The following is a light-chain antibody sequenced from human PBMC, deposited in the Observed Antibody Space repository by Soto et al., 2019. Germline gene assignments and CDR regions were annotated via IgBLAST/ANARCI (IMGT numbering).Light chain of an antibody. Sequence: IVFTLSPCTLSLSPGERATLSCRASERLSSVYLAWYQQRPGQPPRLLIYGASNRATGIPDRFSGSGSGTDFTLIINRLEPEDVAIYYCQQYGGVPRITFGQGARPEI. CDR2: GAS. V-gene: IGKV3-20*01. J-gene: IGKJ5*01. CDR1: ERLSSVY. CDR3: QQYGGVPRIT.